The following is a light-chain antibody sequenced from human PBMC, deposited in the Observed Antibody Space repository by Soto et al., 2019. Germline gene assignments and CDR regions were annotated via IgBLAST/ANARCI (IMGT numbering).Light chain of an antibody. J-gene: IGKJ5*01. CDR1: QSVSNS. CDR3: QQRTRWPMT. V-gene: IGKV3-11*01. CDR2: DVS. Sequence: EIVLTQSPATLSLSPGERVTLSCRASQSVSNSLAWYQQKPGQPPRLLICDVSKRAAGVPDRISGDGSGTDYTLTISSLEPEDFAVYYCQQRTRWPMTFGQGTRLEIK.